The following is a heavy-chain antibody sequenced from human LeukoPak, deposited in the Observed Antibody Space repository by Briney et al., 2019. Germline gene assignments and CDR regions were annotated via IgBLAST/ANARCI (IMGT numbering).Heavy chain of an antibody. CDR1: GGSISSSTYY. Sequence: SETLSLTCTVSGGSISSSTYYWSWIRQPPGKALEWIGEINRSGCTSYNPSLKSRFTISVDTSKNQFSLKLTSVTAADTAIYYCARGDAYSYGGANFDYWGQGTLVTVSS. V-gene: IGHV4-39*07. D-gene: IGHD5-18*01. CDR2: INRSGCT. J-gene: IGHJ4*02. CDR3: ARGDAYSYGGANFDY.